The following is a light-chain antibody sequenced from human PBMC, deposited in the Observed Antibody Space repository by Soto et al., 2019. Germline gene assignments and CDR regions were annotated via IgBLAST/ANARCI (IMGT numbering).Light chain of an antibody. Sequence: DIVMTQSPLSLPVTPGEPASISCRSSQSLLHSNGYNYLDWYLQKPGQSPQLLIYLRSNRASGVPDRFSGSGSGTDFTLKISGVEAEDVGVYYCMQALQTPITFGQGTRLEIK. J-gene: IGKJ5*01. V-gene: IGKV2-28*01. CDR1: QSLLHSNGYNY. CDR2: LRS. CDR3: MQALQTPIT.